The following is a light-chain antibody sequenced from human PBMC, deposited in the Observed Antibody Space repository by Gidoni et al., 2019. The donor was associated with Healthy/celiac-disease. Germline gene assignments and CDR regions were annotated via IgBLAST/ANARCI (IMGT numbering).Light chain of an antibody. CDR2: CAS. CDR1: QSVSSN. J-gene: IGKJ1*01. V-gene: IGKV3-15*01. CDR3: QQYNNWPGT. Sequence: EIVMTQSPATLSASPGERATLSCRASQSVSSNLAWYQQKPGQAPRLLIYCASTRATGIPARFSGSGSGTEFTLTISSLQSEDFAVYYCQQYNNWPGTFXQXTKVEIK.